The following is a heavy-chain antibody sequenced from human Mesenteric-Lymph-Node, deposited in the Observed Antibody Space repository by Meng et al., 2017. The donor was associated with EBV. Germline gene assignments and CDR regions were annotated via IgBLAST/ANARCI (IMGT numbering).Heavy chain of an antibody. CDR3: ARAPPVVVAATDWYFDL. CDR1: GFTSSSYS. V-gene: IGHV3-21*01. CDR2: ISSGGSSI. D-gene: IGHD2-15*01. J-gene: IGHJ2*01. Sequence: EVQLVESGXXLXKPGGXXRXXXXXXGFTSSSYSMNWVRLASGMGLEWVASISSGGSSIYYAASVKGRFTISRDDAEISVYLQMNSLRAEDTALYYCARAPPVVVAATDWYFDLWGRGPLVTVSS.